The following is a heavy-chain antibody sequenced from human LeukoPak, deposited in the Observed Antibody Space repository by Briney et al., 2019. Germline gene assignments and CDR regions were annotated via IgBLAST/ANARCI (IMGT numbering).Heavy chain of an antibody. V-gene: IGHV3-7*03. CDR1: GFTFSSYA. CDR3: ARGRQWLSKGYFDY. D-gene: IGHD6-19*01. CDR2: IKQDGSEE. J-gene: IGHJ4*02. Sequence: GGSLRLSCAASGFTFSSYAMSWVRQAPGKGLEWVANIKQDGSEEYYVDSVKGRFTISRDNANNSLYLQMDSLRAEDTAVYYCARGRQWLSKGYFDYWGQGTLVTVSS.